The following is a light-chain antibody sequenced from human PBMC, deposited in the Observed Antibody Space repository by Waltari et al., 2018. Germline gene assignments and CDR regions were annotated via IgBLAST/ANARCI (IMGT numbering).Light chain of an antibody. CDR3: QQYGSSSTWT. CDR2: GAS. V-gene: IGKV3-20*01. J-gene: IGKJ1*01. CDR1: QSVSSNN. Sequence: EIVLTQSPGTLSLSPGERATLSCRASQSVSSNNLAWYQQKPGQAPRLLIYGASSRATGIPDRFSGSGSGTDFTLTISRLEPGDFAVYYCQQYGSSSTWTFGQGTKVEIK.